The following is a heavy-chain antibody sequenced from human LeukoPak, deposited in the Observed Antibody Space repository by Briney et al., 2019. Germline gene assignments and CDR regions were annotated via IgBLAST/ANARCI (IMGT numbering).Heavy chain of an antibody. CDR1: GFTFSIYS. CDR2: IDSRSSTI. Sequence: GESLRLSCLASGFTFSIYSMNWVRQTPGKGLEWVSYIDSRSSTIYYADSVKGRFTISRDNAKNSLYLQMNSLRAEDAAVYYCVRELPHFDSWGQGTLVTVSS. V-gene: IGHV3-48*04. D-gene: IGHD2-15*01. J-gene: IGHJ4*02. CDR3: VRELPHFDS.